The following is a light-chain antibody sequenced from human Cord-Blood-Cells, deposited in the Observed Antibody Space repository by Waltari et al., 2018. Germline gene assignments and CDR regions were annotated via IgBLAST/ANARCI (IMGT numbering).Light chain of an antibody. CDR2: DAS. Sequence: EIVLPLSPATLSLSQGERATLSCGASQSVSSSYLAWYQQKPGLAPRLLIYDASSRATGIPDRFSGSGSGTDFTLTISRLEPEDFAVYYCQQYGSSPRTFGQGTKVEIK. CDR1: QSVSSSY. CDR3: QQYGSSPRT. J-gene: IGKJ1*01. V-gene: IGKV3D-20*01.